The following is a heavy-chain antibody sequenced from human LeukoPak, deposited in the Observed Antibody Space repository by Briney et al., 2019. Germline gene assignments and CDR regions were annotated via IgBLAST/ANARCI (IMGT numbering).Heavy chain of an antibody. CDR1: GFIVSSSH. V-gene: IGHV3-53*01. Sequence: GGSLRLSCAASGFIVSSSHMSWVRQAPGKGLEWVSLIQTNENTYYADSVTGRFTISRDNSKNTLYLEMNSLRAEDTAVYYCAKATITKGCDYWGQGTLVTVSS. CDR3: AKATITKGCDY. J-gene: IGHJ4*02. CDR2: IQTNENT. D-gene: IGHD3-9*01.